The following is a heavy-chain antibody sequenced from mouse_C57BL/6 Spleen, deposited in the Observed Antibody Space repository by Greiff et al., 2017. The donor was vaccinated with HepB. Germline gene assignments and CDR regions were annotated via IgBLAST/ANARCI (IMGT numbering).Heavy chain of an antibody. CDR3: TREGYYYGLDY. V-gene: IGHV5-9-1*02. CDR1: GFTFSSYA. J-gene: IGHJ2*01. Sequence: EVMLVESGEGLVKPGGSLKLSCAASGFTFSSYAMSGVRQTPEKRLEWVAYISSGGDYIYYADTVKGRFTISRDNARNTLYLQMSSLKSEDTAMYYCTREGYYYGLDYWGQGTTLTVSS. D-gene: IGHD1-1*01. CDR2: ISSGGDYI.